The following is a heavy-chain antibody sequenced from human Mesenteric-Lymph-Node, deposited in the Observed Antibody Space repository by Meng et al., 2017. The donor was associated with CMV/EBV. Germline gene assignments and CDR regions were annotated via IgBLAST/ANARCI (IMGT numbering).Heavy chain of an antibody. J-gene: IGHJ4*01. Sequence: GGSLRLSCEVSGFTFSFYEINWIRQAPGKGLVWVSRIYADGSRITYADSVKGRFTISRDNAKNTLYLQMSSLRAEDTAVYYCVRRGFTAAAFDYWGHGALVTVSS. V-gene: IGHV3-74*01. CDR3: VRRGFTAAAFDY. CDR1: GFTFSFYE. CDR2: IYADGSRI. D-gene: IGHD6-25*01.